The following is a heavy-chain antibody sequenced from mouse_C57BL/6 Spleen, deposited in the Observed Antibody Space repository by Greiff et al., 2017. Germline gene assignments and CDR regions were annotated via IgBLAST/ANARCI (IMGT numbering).Heavy chain of an antibody. Sequence: QFQLQQSGTELVKPGASVKLSCKASGYTFTSSWMHWVKQRPGQGLEWIGNINPSNGGTNYNEKFKSKDTLTVDKSYSTAYMQLSSLTSEDSAVYYCARTGDSKVWYLDVWGTGTTVTVSS. CDR1: GYTFTSSW. V-gene: IGHV1-53*01. D-gene: IGHD1-3*01. CDR3: ARTGDSKVWYLDV. J-gene: IGHJ1*03. CDR2: INPSNGGT.